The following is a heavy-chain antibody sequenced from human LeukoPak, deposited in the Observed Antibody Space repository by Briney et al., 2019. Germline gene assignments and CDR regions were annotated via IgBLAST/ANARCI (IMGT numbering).Heavy chain of an antibody. J-gene: IGHJ4*02. Sequence: TGGSLRLSCAVSGFTFSGSGMHWVRQAPGKGLEWVSYISNTGSPIYYADSVKARFTISRDNAKNSLWLQMSSLRADDTAVYFCVTDWPVWWGLGTLVTVSS. CDR2: ISNTGSPI. D-gene: IGHD3-16*01. CDR1: GFTFSGSG. V-gene: IGHV3-48*01. CDR3: VTDWPVW.